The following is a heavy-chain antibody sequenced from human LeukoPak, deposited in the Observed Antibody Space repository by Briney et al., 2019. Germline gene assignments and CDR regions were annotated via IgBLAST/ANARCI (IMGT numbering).Heavy chain of an antibody. Sequence: GGSLRLSCAASGFTFSSYAMTWVRQAPGKGLEWVSAISGSGGSTYYADSVKGRFTISRDNSKNTLFLQINSLRADDTAVYYCAKDVTIGYYYFDYWGQGTLVTVSS. CDR1: GFTFSSYA. V-gene: IGHV3-23*01. J-gene: IGHJ4*02. D-gene: IGHD2-21*01. CDR2: ISGSGGST. CDR3: AKDVTIGYYYFDY.